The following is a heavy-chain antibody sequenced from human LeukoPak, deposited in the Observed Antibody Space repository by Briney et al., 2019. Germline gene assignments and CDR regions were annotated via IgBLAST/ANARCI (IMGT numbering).Heavy chain of an antibody. CDR1: GFTVSSNY. D-gene: IGHD1-26*01. J-gene: IGHJ3*02. Sequence: QAGGSLRLSCAASGFTVSSNYMSWVRQAPGKGLEWVSVIYSGGSTYYADSVKGRFTISRDNYKNTLYLQMNSLRAEDTAVYYCARDMISGSYAFDIWGQGTMVTVSS. CDR3: ARDMISGSYAFDI. V-gene: IGHV3-53*01. CDR2: IYSGGST.